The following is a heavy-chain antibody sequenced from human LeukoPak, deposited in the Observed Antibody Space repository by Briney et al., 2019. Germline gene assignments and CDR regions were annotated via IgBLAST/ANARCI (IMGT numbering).Heavy chain of an antibody. V-gene: IGHV4-4*07. CDR1: GGSISSYY. Sequence: PSETLSLTCTVSGGSISSYYWSCIRQPAGKGLEWIGRIYTSGSTNYNPSLKSRVTMSVDTSKNQFSLKLSSVTAADTAVYYCACAGYSSSWYFGFDPWGQGTLVTVSS. J-gene: IGHJ5*02. CDR2: IYTSGST. CDR3: ACAGYSSSWYFGFDP. D-gene: IGHD6-13*01.